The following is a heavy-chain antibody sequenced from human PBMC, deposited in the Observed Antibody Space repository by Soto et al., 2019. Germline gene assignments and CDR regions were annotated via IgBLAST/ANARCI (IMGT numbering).Heavy chain of an antibody. CDR2: ISSSSSYI. CDR3: AREKSHCSGGSCYFDY. CDR1: GFTFSSYS. V-gene: IGHV3-21*01. D-gene: IGHD2-15*01. J-gene: IGHJ4*02. Sequence: GGSLRLSCAASGFTFSSYSMNWVRQAPGKGLEWVSSISSSSSYIYYADSVKGRFTISRDNAKNSLYLQMNSLRAEDTAVYYYAREKSHCSGGSCYFDYWGQGTLVTVSS.